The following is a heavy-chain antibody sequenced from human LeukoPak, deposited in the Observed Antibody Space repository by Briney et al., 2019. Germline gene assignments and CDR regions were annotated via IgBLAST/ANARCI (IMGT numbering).Heavy chain of an antibody. CDR2: IKSKTDGGTT. Sequence: PGGSLRLSCAASGFSFSDAWMSWVRQAPGKGLEWVGRIKSKTDGGTTDYTAPVKGRFTISRDDSKTTLYLQMNSLKTEDTAVYYCTKVSSRRYKYWFDPWGQGTLVTVSS. CDR3: TKVSSRRYKYWFDP. CDR1: GFSFSDAW. D-gene: IGHD6-13*01. J-gene: IGHJ5*02. V-gene: IGHV3-15*01.